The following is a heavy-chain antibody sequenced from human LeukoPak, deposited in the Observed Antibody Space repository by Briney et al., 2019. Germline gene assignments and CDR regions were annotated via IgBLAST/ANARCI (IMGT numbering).Heavy chain of an antibody. Sequence: PGGSLRLSCAASGFTFSSYAMSWVRQAPGKGLEWVSGISSSSYSTFYADSVRGRFTISRDNSKNTLYLQMNSLRAEDTAVYYCAREGITGTTSPYFDYWGQGTLVTVSS. V-gene: IGHV3-23*01. CDR1: GFTFSSYA. D-gene: IGHD1-20*01. J-gene: IGHJ4*02. CDR2: ISSSSYST. CDR3: AREGITGTTSPYFDY.